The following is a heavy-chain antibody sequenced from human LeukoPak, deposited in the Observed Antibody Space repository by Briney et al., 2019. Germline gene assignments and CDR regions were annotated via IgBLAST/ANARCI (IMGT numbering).Heavy chain of an antibody. CDR3: ARDHEVATIRYFDY. CDR2: IYYSGST. D-gene: IGHD5-24*01. J-gene: IGHJ4*02. Sequence: SETLSLTCTVSGGSISSSSYYWGWIRQPPGKGLEWIGSIYYSGSTNYNPSLKSRVTISVDTSKNQFSLKLSSVTAADTAVYYCARDHEVATIRYFDYWGQGTLVTVSS. CDR1: GGSISSSSYY. V-gene: IGHV4-39*07.